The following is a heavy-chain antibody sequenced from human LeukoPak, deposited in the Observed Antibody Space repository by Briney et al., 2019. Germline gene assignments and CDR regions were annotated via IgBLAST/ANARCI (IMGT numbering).Heavy chain of an antibody. CDR2: IGGRDGYT. J-gene: IGHJ4*01. V-gene: IGHV3-23*01. D-gene: IGHD3-9*01. Sequence: PGGSLRLSCAASGFIFSNYAMSWVRQALGKGLEWVSAIGGRDGYTYYADSVKGRFTVSRDDPKNTLYLQMNTLRVEDTAVYYCAKWGDYDILTGYYGSDYWGHGTLVTVSS. CDR1: GFIFSNYA. CDR3: AKWGDYDILTGYYGSDY.